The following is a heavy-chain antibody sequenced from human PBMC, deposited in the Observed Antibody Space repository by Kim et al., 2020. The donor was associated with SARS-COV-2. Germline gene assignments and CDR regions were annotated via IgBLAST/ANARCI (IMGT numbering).Heavy chain of an antibody. CDR2: ISWNSGSI. CDR1: GFTFGDYA. Sequence: GGSLRHSCAASGFTFGDYAMHWVRQAPGKGLEWVSGISWNSGSIGYADSVKGRFTISRDNAKNSLYLQMNSLRAEDTALYYCAKDMSSRQQLVFDYWGQGTLVTVSS. CDR3: AKDMSSRQQLVFDY. D-gene: IGHD6-13*01. J-gene: IGHJ4*02. V-gene: IGHV3-9*01.